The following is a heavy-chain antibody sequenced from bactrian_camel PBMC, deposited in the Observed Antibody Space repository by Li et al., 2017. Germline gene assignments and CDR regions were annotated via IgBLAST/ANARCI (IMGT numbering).Heavy chain of an antibody. D-gene: IGHD1*01. Sequence: VQLVESGGGLVQPGGSLRLSCVVSGFTFSGYSMYWVRQAPGKGLEWVSTIYDDGGTTYYADSVTGRFAISRDNAKNTVALQMNRLKPEDSAVYYCVKSDNLYGLDSWGQGTQVTVS. J-gene: IGHJ4*01. CDR2: IYDDGGTT. CDR3: VKSDNLYGLDS. CDR1: GFTFSGYS. V-gene: IGHV3S1*01.